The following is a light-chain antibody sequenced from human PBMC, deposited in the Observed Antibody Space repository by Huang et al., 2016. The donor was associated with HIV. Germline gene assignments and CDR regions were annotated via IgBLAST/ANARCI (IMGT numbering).Light chain of an antibody. J-gene: IGKJ1*01. V-gene: IGKV3-15*01. CDR1: QSVSSN. Sequence: EIVMTQSPATLSVSPGERAPISCRARQSVSSNLAGYQQKPGQAPRLRLQGASTSATGIPDRFSGSGSGTEFTLTISSRQSGDFAVYYCQEYNNWPSGTFGQGTKVGIK. CDR2: GAS. CDR3: QEYNNWPSGT.